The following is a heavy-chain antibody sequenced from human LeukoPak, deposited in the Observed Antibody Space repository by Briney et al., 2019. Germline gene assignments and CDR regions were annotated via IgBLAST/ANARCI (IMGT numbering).Heavy chain of an antibody. Sequence: RGCLRLSCAASGFTFSNHSMNCVREAPGKGLWWVSGISPSGDIRYYADSVKGRFTISRDNSKNTLYLEVISLTAEDTAVYYCAKDDAWLRFGEWSQGTLVTVSS. CDR2: ISPSGDIR. D-gene: IGHD3-10*01. CDR1: GFTFSNHS. V-gene: IGHV3-23*01. J-gene: IGHJ4*02. CDR3: AKDDAWLRFGE.